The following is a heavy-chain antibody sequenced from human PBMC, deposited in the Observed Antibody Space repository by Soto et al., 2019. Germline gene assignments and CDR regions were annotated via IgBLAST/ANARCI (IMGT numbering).Heavy chain of an antibody. V-gene: IGHV3-30-3*01. Sequence: QVQLVESGGGVVQPGRSLRLSCAASGFTFSSYAMHWVRQAPGKGLEWVAVISYDGSNKYYADSGKGRFTISRDNSKNTLYLQMNCLRAEDTAVYYCARDEIRFSWAYGMDVWGQGTKVTVSS. J-gene: IGHJ6*02. CDR3: ARDEIRFSWAYGMDV. CDR2: ISYDGSNK. D-gene: IGHD3-3*01. CDR1: GFTFSSYA.